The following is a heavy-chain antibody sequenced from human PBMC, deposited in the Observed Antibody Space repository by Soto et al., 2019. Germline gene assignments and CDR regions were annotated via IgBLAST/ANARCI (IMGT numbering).Heavy chain of an antibody. CDR3: ARGPRSSIVDY. CDR1: GFTFDDYA. Sequence: GGSLRLSCAASGFTFDDYAMHWVRQAPGKGLEWVSGISWNSGSIGYADSVKGRFTISRDNAKNSLYLQMNSLRAKDTALYYCARGPRSSIVDYWGQGTLVTVSS. V-gene: IGHV3-9*01. CDR2: ISWNSGSI. D-gene: IGHD3-3*02. J-gene: IGHJ4*02.